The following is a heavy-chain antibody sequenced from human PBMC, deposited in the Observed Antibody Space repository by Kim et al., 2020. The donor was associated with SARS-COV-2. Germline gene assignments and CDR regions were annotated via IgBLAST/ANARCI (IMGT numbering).Heavy chain of an antibody. D-gene: IGHD3-10*01. J-gene: IGHJ6*02. CDR3: ARTLVLSGYYGMDV. Sequence: DADSVKGRFTISRDNSKNTLYLQMNSLRAEDTAVYYCARTLVLSGYYGMDVWGQGTTVTVSS. V-gene: IGHV3-33*01.